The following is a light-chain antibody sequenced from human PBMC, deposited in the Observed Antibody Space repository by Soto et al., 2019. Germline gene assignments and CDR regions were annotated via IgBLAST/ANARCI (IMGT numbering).Light chain of an antibody. CDR1: NTNIGGNF. J-gene: IGLJ2*01. CDR2: NSN. V-gene: IGLV1-47*02. CDR3: STWDDSLSGVV. Sequence: QSVLTQPPSASGTPEQRVTISCSGSNTNIGGNFVYWFQQLPGTAPKLLIYNSNQRPSGVPDRFSGSKSGTSASLAISGLRSEDEADYYCSTWDDSLSGVVFGGGTKLTVL.